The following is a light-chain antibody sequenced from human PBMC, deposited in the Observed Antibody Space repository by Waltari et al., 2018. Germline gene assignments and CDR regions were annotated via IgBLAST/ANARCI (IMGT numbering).Light chain of an antibody. Sequence: DIVMTKSPDSLAVSLGARATISCKSSRNILYSTNNKNYLAWYQQKPGQPPRLLMYWAYTRESGVPNRFIGSGSGTDCTLTISSRQAEDVAVYYCQHYEELPLTFGGGTKVEIK. CDR1: RNILYSTNNKNY. V-gene: IGKV4-1*01. CDR2: WAY. CDR3: QHYEELPLT. J-gene: IGKJ4*01.